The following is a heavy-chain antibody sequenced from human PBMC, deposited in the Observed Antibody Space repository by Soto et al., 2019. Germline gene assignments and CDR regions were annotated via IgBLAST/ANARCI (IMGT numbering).Heavy chain of an antibody. CDR2: ISGSGGST. Sequence: GGSLRLSCAASGFTFSSYAMSWVRQAPGKGLEWVSAISGSGGSTYYADSVKGRFTISRDNDKNSAYLQMNSLTDEDTAIYHCARVYSSGWSADFWGQGTRVTVSS. V-gene: IGHV3-23*01. CDR1: GFTFSSYA. J-gene: IGHJ4*02. D-gene: IGHD6-19*01. CDR3: ARVYSSGWSADF.